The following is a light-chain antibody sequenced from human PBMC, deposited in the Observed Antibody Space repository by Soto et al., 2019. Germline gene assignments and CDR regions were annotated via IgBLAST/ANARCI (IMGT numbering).Light chain of an antibody. CDR2: SAS. V-gene: IGKV1-8*01. CDR1: QGISSY. CDR3: QQYYSYPT. J-gene: IGKJ1*01. Sequence: AIRMTQSPSSLSASTGDRVTITCRASQGISSYLAWYQQKSGKVPKLLIYSASTLQSGVPSRFSGSGSGTDFTLTISCLQSEDFATYYCQQYYSYPTFGQGTKVEI.